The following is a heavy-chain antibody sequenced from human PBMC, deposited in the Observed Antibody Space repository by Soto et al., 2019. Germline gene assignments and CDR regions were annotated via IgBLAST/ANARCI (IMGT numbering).Heavy chain of an antibody. CDR1: GYTFTSYY. Sequence: ASVKVSCKASGYTFTSYYMHWVRQAPGQGLEWMGIINPSGGSTSYAQKFQGRVTMTRDTSTSTVYMELSSLRSEDTAVYYCARGGVAVRVLDYYYGMDVWGQGTTVTVSS. V-gene: IGHV1-46*03. CDR3: ARGGVAVRVLDYYYGMDV. CDR2: INPSGGST. D-gene: IGHD3-10*01. J-gene: IGHJ6*02.